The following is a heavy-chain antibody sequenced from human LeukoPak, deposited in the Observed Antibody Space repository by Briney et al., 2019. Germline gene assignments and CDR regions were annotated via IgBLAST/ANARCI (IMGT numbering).Heavy chain of an antibody. D-gene: IGHD3-3*01. CDR3: AGLRDFWSGYVDY. V-gene: IGHV4-61*02. CDR1: GGSISSSSYY. J-gene: IGHJ4*02. CDR2: IYTSGST. Sequence: SETLSLTCTVSGGSISSSSYYWGWIRQPAGKGLEWIGRIYTSGSTNYNPSLKSRVTMSVDTSKNQFSLKLSSVTAADTAVYYCAGLRDFWSGYVDYWGQGTLVTVSS.